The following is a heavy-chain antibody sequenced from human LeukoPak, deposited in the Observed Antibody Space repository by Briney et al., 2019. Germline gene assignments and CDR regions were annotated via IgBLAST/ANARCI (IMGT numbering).Heavy chain of an antibody. V-gene: IGHV3-30*18. J-gene: IGHJ4*02. CDR1: GFTFSSYG. CDR2: ISYDGSNK. Sequence: GRSLRLSCAASGFTFSSYGMHWVRQAPGKGLEWVAVISYDGSNKYYADSVKGRFTISRDNSKNTLYLQMNSLRAEDTAGYYCAKDAMVRGVMPEYWGQGTLVTVSS. D-gene: IGHD3-10*01. CDR3: AKDAMVRGVMPEY.